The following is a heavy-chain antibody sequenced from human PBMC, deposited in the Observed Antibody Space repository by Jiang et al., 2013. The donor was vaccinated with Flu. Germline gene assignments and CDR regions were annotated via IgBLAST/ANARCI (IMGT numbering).Heavy chain of an antibody. CDR1: GGTFSSYA. CDR3: ARGPYSYGFGSLDY. J-gene: IGHJ4*02. Sequence: SGAEVKKPGSSVKVSCKASGGTFSSYAISWVRQAPGQGLEWMGRIIPILGIANYAQKFQGRVTITADKSTSTAYMELSSLRSEDTAVYYCARGPYSYGFGSLDYWGQGTLVTVSS. CDR2: IIPILGIA. V-gene: IGHV1-69*04. D-gene: IGHD5-18*01.